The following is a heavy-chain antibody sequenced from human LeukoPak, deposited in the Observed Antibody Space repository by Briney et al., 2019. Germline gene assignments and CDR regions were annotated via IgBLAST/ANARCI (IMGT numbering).Heavy chain of an antibody. V-gene: IGHV3-48*01. CDR1: GFTFNTYT. Sequence: GGSLRLSCAASGFTFNTYTMNWVRQAPGKGLEWVSYISGSSGIIDYADSVRGRFTISRDNAKNSLYLQMNSLRAEDTAVYYCARDQYDTWSRRGNFDSWGQGTLVIVSS. J-gene: IGHJ4*02. CDR2: ISGSSGII. D-gene: IGHD3-3*01. CDR3: ARDQYDTWSRRGNFDS.